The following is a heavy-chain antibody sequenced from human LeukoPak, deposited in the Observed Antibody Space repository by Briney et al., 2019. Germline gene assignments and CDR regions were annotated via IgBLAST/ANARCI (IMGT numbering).Heavy chain of an antibody. D-gene: IGHD5-24*01. CDR3: ARRDGYNSIDY. Sequence: PSETLSLTCAVYGGSFSGYYWSWIRQPPGKGLEWIGEINHSGSTNYNPSLKSRVTISVDTSKNQFSLKLSSVTAADTAVYYCARRDGYNSIDYWGQGTLVTVSS. V-gene: IGHV4-34*01. CDR1: GGSFSGYY. CDR2: INHSGST. J-gene: IGHJ4*02.